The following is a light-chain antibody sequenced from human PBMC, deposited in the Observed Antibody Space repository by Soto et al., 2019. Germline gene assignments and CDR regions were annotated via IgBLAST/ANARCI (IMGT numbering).Light chain of an antibody. J-gene: IGLJ1*01. CDR2: SNN. Sequence: QSVLTQPPSASGTPGQRVTISCSGSSSKIGSNTVNWYQQLPGTAPKLLVYSNNQRPSGVPDRFSGSKSGTSASLAISGLQPEDEADYYCAAWDDSLNGRYVFGTGTKVTVL. V-gene: IGLV1-44*01. CDR1: SSKIGSNT. CDR3: AAWDDSLNGRYV.